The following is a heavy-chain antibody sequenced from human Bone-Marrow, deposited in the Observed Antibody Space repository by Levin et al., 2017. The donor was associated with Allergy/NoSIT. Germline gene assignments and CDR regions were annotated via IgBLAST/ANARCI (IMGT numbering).Heavy chain of an antibody. J-gene: IGHJ5*02. V-gene: IGHV1-69*06. CDR1: GGTFSSSA. CDR3: ARDAGWELITWFDP. D-gene: IGHD4-23*01. Sequence: SVKVSCKASGGTFSSSAISWVRQAPGQGLEGLGGIIPLFNTVKYAQKFQGRVTIIADKSTGTAYMELNSMRYEDTAVYYCARDAGWELITWFDPWGQGTLVTVSS. CDR2: IIPLFNTV.